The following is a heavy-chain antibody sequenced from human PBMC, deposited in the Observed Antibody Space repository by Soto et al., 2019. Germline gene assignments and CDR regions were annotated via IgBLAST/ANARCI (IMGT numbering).Heavy chain of an antibody. CDR2: IIPIFGTA. J-gene: IGHJ1*01. D-gene: IGHD2-21*02. CDR1: GGTFSSYA. V-gene: IGHV1-69*01. Sequence: QVQLVQSGAEVKKPGSSVKVSCKASGGTFSSYAISWVRQAPGQGLEWMGGIIPIFGTANYAQKFKGRVTITADESTSTAYMELSSLRSEDTAVYYCASEGHCGGDCYSYFQHWGQGTLVTVSS. CDR3: ASEGHCGGDCYSYFQH.